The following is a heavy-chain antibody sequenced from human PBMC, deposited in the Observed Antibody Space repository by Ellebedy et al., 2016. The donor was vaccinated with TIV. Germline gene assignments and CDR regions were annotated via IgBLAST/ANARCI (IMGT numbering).Heavy chain of an antibody. V-gene: IGHV3-48*03. D-gene: IGHD1-1*01. J-gene: IGHJ4*02. CDR3: TKDGSGTMNF. Sequence: DSVKGRFTISRDNARNSLYLQMNSLRADDTAVYYCTKDGSGTMNFWGQGTLVTVSS.